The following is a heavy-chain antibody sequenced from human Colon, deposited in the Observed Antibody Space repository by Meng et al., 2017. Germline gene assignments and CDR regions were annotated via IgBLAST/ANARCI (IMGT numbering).Heavy chain of an antibody. D-gene: IGHD6-19*01. CDR2: IYHSGST. V-gene: IGHV4-4*02. J-gene: IGHJ4*02. CDR3: ASFPPPGKQWLVTDY. Sequence: QVRLQESGPGLVKPSGTLSLTCAVSGGSISRSNWWSWVRQPPGKGLEWIGEIYHSGSTNYNPSLKSRVTISVDKSKNQFSLKLSSVTAADTAVYYCASFPPPGKQWLVTDYWGQGTLVTVSS. CDR1: GGSISRSNW.